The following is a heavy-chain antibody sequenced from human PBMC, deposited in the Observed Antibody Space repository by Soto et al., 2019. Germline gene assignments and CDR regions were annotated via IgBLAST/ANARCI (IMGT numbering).Heavy chain of an antibody. CDR1: GFTFSSHD. Sequence: EVQLVESGGGLVQPGGSLRLSCAASGFTFSSHDMHWVRQVTGKGLEWVSGIDSAGDAKYPASVKGRFTISGENAKTSLHLQMNGLRAGDTAVYYCARGGIRGVSCNWFDTWGQGTLGTVSS. CDR3: ARGGIRGVSCNWFDT. CDR2: IDSAGDA. D-gene: IGHD3-10*01. V-gene: IGHV3-13*01. J-gene: IGHJ5*02.